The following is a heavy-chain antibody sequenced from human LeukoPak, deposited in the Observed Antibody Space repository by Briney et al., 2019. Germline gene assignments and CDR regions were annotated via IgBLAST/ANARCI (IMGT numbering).Heavy chain of an antibody. CDR2: ISGSGGST. Sequence: PGGSLRLSCAASGFTFSTYAMSWVRQAPGEGLEWVADISGSGGSTNYAASVKGRVTVSRDNSKSTLYLQMNSLRAEDTAVYYCAKSSYYDSSGYYREYYFDYWGQGTLVTVSS. CDR1: GFTFSTYA. J-gene: IGHJ4*02. D-gene: IGHD3-22*01. CDR3: AKSSYYDSSGYYREYYFDY. V-gene: IGHV3-23*01.